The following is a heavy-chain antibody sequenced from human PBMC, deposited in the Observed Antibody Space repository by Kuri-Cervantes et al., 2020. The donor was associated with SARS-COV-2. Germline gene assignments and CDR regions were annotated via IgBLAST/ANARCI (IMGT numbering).Heavy chain of an antibody. CDR3: ARIGKVESYYDSSGYYPFDY. Sequence: SETLSLTCAVYGGSFSGYYWSWIRQPPGKGLEWIGEINHSGSTNYSPSLKSRVTISVDTSKNQFSLKLSSVTAADTAVYYCARIGKVESYYDSSGYYPFDYWGQGTLVTVSS. J-gene: IGHJ4*02. CDR2: INHSGST. CDR1: GGSFSGYY. V-gene: IGHV4-34*01. D-gene: IGHD3-22*01.